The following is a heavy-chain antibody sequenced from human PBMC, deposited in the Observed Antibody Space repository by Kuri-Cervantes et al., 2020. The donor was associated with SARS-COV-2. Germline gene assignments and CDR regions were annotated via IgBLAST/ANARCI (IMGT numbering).Heavy chain of an antibody. Sequence: GSLRLSCAASGFTFSTYGFNWVRQAPGKGLEWISYISSSGTIYYVDSVKGRFTIPRDNGKNSVFLQMNSLRADDTAVHYCARVAWGYYNYYMDVWGKGTTVTVSS. D-gene: IGHD7-27*01. V-gene: IGHV3-48*01. CDR3: ARVAWGYYNYYMDV. CDR2: ISSSGTI. J-gene: IGHJ6*03. CDR1: GFTFSTYG.